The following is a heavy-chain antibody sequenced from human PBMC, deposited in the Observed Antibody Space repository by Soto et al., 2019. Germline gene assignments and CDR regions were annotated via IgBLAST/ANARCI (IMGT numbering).Heavy chain of an antibody. D-gene: IGHD2-15*01. J-gene: IGHJ1*01. CDR1: GGSISDTNW. CDR2: IYYSGST. CDR3: ARVGRSSEFSD. Sequence: SETLSLTCAVSGGSISDTNWWTWVRQTPGKGLEWIGYIYYSGSTNYNPSLKSRVTISVDTSKNQFSLKLSSVTAADTAVYYGARVGRSSEFSDWGQGYLVTVSS. V-gene: IGHV4-4*02.